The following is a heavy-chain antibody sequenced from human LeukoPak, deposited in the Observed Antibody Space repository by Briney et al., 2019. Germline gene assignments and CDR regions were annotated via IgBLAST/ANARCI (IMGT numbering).Heavy chain of an antibody. J-gene: IGHJ5*02. Sequence: SETLSLTCTVSGGSISSYYWSWIRQPPGKGLEWIGYMYYNRSANYNPSLKSRVTISVDTSKNQFSLKLSSVTAADTAVYYCARVIVYGGAGDWFDPWGQGTLVTVSS. CDR3: ARVIVYGGAGDWFDP. V-gene: IGHV4-59*12. D-gene: IGHD4-23*01. CDR2: MYYNRSA. CDR1: GGSISSYY.